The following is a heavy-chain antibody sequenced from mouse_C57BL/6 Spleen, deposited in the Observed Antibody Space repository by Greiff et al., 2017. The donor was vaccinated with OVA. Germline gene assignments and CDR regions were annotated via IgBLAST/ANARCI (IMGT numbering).Heavy chain of an antibody. CDR1: GYTFTSYW. D-gene: IGHD1-1*01. CDR3: ARLPHYGSSGMDY. Sequence: VQLQQPGAELVRPGTSVKLSCKASGYTFTSYWMHWVKQRPGQGLEWIGVIDPSDSYTNYNQKFKGKATLTVDTSSSTAYMQLSSLTSEDSAVYYCARLPHYGSSGMDYWGQGTSVTVSS. J-gene: IGHJ4*01. V-gene: IGHV1-59*01. CDR2: IDPSDSYT.